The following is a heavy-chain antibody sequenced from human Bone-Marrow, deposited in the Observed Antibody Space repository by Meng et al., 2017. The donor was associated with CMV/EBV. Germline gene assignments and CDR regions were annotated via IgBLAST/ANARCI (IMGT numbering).Heavy chain of an antibody. Sequence: SETLSLTCTVSGGSVSRGSYYWSWIRQPPGKGLEWIGYIYYSGSTNYNPSLKSRVPISVDTSKHQFSLKLSSVTAADTAVNCGAGVVGAGYYTANGMDVWGQGNASHRLL. CDR3: AGVVGAGYYTANGMDV. CDR1: GGSVSRGSYY. J-gene: IGHJ6*02. D-gene: IGHD3-22*01. CDR2: IYYSGST. V-gene: IGHV4-61*01.